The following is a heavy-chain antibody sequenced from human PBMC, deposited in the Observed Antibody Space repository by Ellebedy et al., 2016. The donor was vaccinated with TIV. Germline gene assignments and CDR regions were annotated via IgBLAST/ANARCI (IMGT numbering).Heavy chain of an antibody. CDR2: ISGGGNT. J-gene: IGHJ4*02. Sequence: GESLKISCAASGFTVSSYSMTWVRQAPGKGLEWVSVISGGGNTYYSDSVRGRFTITIDNSKNTLYLQMNSMRDEDMAIYFCAGGGDLDYWGQGTLVTVSS. CDR1: GFTVSSYS. CDR3: AGGGDLDY. V-gene: IGHV3-66*01.